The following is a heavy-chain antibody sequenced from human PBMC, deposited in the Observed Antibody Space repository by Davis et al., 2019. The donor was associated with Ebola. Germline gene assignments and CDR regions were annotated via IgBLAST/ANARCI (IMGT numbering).Heavy chain of an antibody. V-gene: IGHV1-18*04. CDR1: GYTFTGYY. D-gene: IGHD5-12*01. Sequence: ASVKVSCKASGYTFTGYYMHWVRQAPGQGLEWMGWISAYNGNTNYAQKLQGRVTMTTDTATSTAYMELRSLRSDDTAVYYCARDLGVATSDYWGQGTLVTVSS. J-gene: IGHJ4*02. CDR3: ARDLGVATSDY. CDR2: ISAYNGNT.